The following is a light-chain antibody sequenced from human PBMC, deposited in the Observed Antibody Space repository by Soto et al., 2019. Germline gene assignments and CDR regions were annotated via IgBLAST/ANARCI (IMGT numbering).Light chain of an antibody. CDR1: SSDVGGYNY. J-gene: IGLJ7*01. Sequence: QSVLTQPPSASGSPGQSVTISCTGTSSDVGGYNYVSWYQQHPDKAPKLIIYEVSKRPSGVPDRFSGSKSGNTASLTVSGLQAEDEADYYCNSYAGRNIVLFGGGTQLTVL. CDR3: NSYAGRNIVL. V-gene: IGLV2-8*01. CDR2: EVS.